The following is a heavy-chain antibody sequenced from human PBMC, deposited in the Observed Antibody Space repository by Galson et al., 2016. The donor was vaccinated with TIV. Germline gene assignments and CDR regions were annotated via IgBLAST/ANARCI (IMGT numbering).Heavy chain of an antibody. V-gene: IGHV1-69*13. D-gene: IGHD3-10*01. CDR1: GGIFRSDA. Sequence: SVKVSCKASGGIFRSDAISWVRQAPGQGLEWMGRIIAIFGTANYAQKFKGRVTITADESTNTVYLELSSLTSEDTAVYYCARLPSYYGSGNHWFDPWGQGTPVTVSS. CDR3: ARLPSYYGSGNHWFDP. CDR2: IIAIFGTA. J-gene: IGHJ5*02.